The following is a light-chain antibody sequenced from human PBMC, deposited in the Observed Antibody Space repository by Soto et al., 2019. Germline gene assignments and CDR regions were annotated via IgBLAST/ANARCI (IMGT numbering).Light chain of an antibody. J-gene: IGLJ1*01. CDR3: KSYAGSNYYV. CDR2: EVV. CDR1: RNDIGAYEF. Sequence: QSVLTQPPSASGSPGQSVTISCTGTRNDIGAYEFVSWYQHHPGKAPKLIIYEVVQRPSGVPDRFSGSKSGNTASLTVSGLQAAHEAYYYCKSYAGSNYYVFWNRKKVTV. V-gene: IGLV2-8*01.